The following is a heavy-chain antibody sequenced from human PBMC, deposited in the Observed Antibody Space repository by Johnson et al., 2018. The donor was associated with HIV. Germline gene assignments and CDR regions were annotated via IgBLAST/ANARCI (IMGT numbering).Heavy chain of an antibody. J-gene: IGHJ3*02. CDR2: ISGSGGST. CDR3: AKSPRFTIFGSDAFDI. Sequence: VQLVESGGGLVQPGGSLRLSCAASGFTFSSYWMSWVRQAPGKGLEWVSAISGSGGSTYYADSVKGRFTISRDNSKNTLYLQMNSLRAEDTAVYYCAKSPRFTIFGSDAFDIWGQGTMVTVSS. V-gene: IGHV3-23*04. D-gene: IGHD3-3*01. CDR1: GFTFSSYW.